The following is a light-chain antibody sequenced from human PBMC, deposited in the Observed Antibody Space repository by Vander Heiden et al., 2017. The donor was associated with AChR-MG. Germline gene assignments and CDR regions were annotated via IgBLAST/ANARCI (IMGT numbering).Light chain of an antibody. CDR2: DVN. CDR3: SSYTSGSTLGV. V-gene: IGLV2-14*01. J-gene: IGLJ1*01. CDR1: SSDVGGYKY. Sequence: QSALTQPASVSGSPRQSITISCTGTSSDVGGYKYVSWYQQHPGKAPKLMIYDVNNRPSGVSNRFSGSKSGNTASLTISGLQAEDEADYYCSSYTSGSTLGVFGTGTKVTVL.